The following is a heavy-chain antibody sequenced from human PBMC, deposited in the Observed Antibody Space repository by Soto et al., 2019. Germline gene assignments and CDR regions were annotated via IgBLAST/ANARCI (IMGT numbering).Heavy chain of an antibody. CDR2: INPNSGGT. CDR3: ARDQYYYDSSGYTDSYYYYGMDV. V-gene: IGHV1-2*02. J-gene: IGHJ6*02. D-gene: IGHD3-22*01. CDR1: GYTFTGYY. Sequence: ASSKVSCTDSGYTFTGYYIHWVRQAPGQGLEWMGWINPNSGGTNYAQKFQGRVTMTRDTSISTAYMELSRLRSDDTAVYYCARDQYYYDSSGYTDSYYYYGMDVWGQGTKVTVSS.